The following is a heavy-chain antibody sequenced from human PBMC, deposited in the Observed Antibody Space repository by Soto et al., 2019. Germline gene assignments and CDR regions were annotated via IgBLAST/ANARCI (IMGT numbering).Heavy chain of an antibody. CDR1: GYTFTSYG. Sequence: ASVKVSCKASGYTFTSYGISWVRQAPGQGLEWMGWISAYNGNTNYAQKLQGRVTMTTDISTSTAYMELRSLRSDDTAIYYCARFSPGVQLKILADVFDFWGQGTMVTVSS. CDR2: ISAYNGNT. CDR3: ARFSPGVQLKILADVFDF. J-gene: IGHJ3*01. D-gene: IGHD1-1*01. V-gene: IGHV1-18*01.